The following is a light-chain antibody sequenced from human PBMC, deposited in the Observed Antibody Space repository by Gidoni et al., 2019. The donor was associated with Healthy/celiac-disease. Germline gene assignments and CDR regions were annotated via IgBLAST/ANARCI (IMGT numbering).Light chain of an antibody. CDR2: KAS. V-gene: IGKV1-5*03. CDR3: QQYNSFWT. J-gene: IGKJ1*01. Sequence: DIQMTQSPSTLSASVGDRVTITCRASQSISSWLAWYQQKPGKDPKLLIYKASSLESGGPSRFSGSGSVTEFTRTISSLQPDDFATYYCQQYNSFWTFGQGTKLEIK. CDR1: QSISSW.